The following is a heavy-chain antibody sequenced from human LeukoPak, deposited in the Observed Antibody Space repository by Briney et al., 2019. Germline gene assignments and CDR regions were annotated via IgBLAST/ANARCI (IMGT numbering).Heavy chain of an antibody. D-gene: IGHD5-24*01. Sequence: VKVSCKASGYTFTSYHMHWVRQAPGQGLEWMRIINPSGGSTSYAQKFQGRVTMTRDTSTSTVYMELSSLRSEDTAVYYCARTERWLQLRYYFDYWGQGTLVTVSS. CDR2: INPSGGST. J-gene: IGHJ4*02. CDR3: ARTERWLQLRYYFDY. V-gene: IGHV1-46*03. CDR1: GYTFTSYH.